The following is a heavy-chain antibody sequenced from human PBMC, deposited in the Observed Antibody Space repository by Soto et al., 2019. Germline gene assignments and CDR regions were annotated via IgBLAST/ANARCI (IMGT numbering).Heavy chain of an antibody. J-gene: IGHJ4*02. CDR1: GGSISSGDYY. CDR3: ARGLPDGEFYFDS. D-gene: IGHD3-10*01. CDR2: IHHSGST. Sequence: PSETLSLTCTVSGGSISSGDYYWNWIRQPPGKGLEWIGYIHHSGSTYYNPSLQSRLTISVDTSKNQFSLRLKSVTAADTAVYYCARGLPDGEFYFDSWGLGTLVTVYS. V-gene: IGHV4-30-4*01.